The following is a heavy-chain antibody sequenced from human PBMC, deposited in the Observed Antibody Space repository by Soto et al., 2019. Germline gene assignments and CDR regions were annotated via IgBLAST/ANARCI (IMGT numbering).Heavy chain of an antibody. J-gene: IGHJ3*02. CDR1: GGSISSYY. Sequence: PSETLSLTCTVSGGSISSYYWSWIRQPAGKGLEWIGRIYTSGSTNYNPSLKSRVTMSVDTSKNQFSLKLSSVTAADTAVYYCASLLATHITMVRERAFDIWGQGTMVTVSS. CDR3: ASLLATHITMVRERAFDI. D-gene: IGHD3-10*01. V-gene: IGHV4-4*07. CDR2: IYTSGST.